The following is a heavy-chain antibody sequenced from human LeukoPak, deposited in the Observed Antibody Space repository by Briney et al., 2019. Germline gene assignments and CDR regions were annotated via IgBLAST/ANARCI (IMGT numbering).Heavy chain of an antibody. V-gene: IGHV3-23*01. Sequence: GGSLRLSCTVSGFTVSSNSMSWVRQAPGRGLEWVSNISGRGGSTYYADSVKGRFTISRDDSKNTLYLQMNSLRAEDTAVYYCAKSGLNRFDYWGQGTLVTVSS. D-gene: IGHD2-15*01. J-gene: IGHJ4*02. CDR1: GFTVSSNS. CDR2: ISGRGGST. CDR3: AKSGLNRFDY.